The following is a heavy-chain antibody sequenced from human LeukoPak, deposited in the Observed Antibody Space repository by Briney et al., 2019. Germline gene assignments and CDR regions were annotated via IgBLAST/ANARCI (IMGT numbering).Heavy chain of an antibody. CDR2: IDNSGST. Sequence: PSQTLSLTCTVSGGSISSTGYYWTWIRQPAGKGREWIGHIDNSGSTNCNPSLKSRVTISVDTSKSQFSLNLTSVTAADTAVYYCARDCEFCDLLFYMNVWGKGTTVTVSS. CDR3: ARDCEFCDLLFYMNV. V-gene: IGHV4-61*09. J-gene: IGHJ6*03. D-gene: IGHD3-16*01. CDR1: GGSISSTGYY.